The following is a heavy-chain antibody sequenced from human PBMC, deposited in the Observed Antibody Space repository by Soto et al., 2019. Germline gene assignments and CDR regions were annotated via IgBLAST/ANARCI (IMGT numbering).Heavy chain of an antibody. V-gene: IGHV3-72*01. D-gene: IGHD4-17*01. J-gene: IGHJ4*02. CDR1: GYTFSDHH. CDR2: CRNKAYSHTT. Sequence: EVQLVESGGGLVQPGGSLRLSCAASGYTFSDHHTDWVRQAPGVGLEWVARCRNKAYSHTTEYAGSVIGKYTISRDDSKSLWYPQMESMSADYTAVYYCTAYRGDYRYLDYWGQGALVTVSA. CDR3: TAYRGDYRYLDY.